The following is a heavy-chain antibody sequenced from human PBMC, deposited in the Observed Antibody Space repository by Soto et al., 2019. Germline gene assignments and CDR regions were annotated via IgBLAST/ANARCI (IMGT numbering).Heavy chain of an antibody. Sequence: PWWSLRLSCSASVFTFTSYALSWFRQAPGKGLEWVSIISGSAGRTYYADSVKGRFTISRDNSKNTLYLQMNSLRAEDTAVYYCAKITSARVFYFGLDVWGQGTTVTVSS. CDR3: AKITSARVFYFGLDV. J-gene: IGHJ6*02. CDR1: VFTFTSYA. D-gene: IGHD2-2*01. CDR2: ISGSAGRT. V-gene: IGHV3-23*01.